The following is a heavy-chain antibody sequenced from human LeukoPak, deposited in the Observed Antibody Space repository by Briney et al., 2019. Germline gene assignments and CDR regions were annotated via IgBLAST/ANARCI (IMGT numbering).Heavy chain of an antibody. D-gene: IGHD4/OR15-4a*01. CDR2: IYYSGST. CDR1: GGSISSGGYY. J-gene: IGHJ4*02. Sequence: SETLSLTCTVSGGSISSGGYYWSWIRQPPGKGLEWIGYIYYSGSTSNNPSLKSRVTISVDTSKNQFSLKLSSVTAADTAVYYCARDQDYGTFDYWGQGTLVTVSS. V-gene: IGHV4-31*03. CDR3: ARDQDYGTFDY.